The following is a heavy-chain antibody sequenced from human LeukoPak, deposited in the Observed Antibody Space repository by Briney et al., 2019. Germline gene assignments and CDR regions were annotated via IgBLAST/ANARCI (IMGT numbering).Heavy chain of an antibody. CDR1: GFTFTTYA. CDR2: ITGSGGST. D-gene: IGHD7-27*01. Sequence: PGRSLRLSCAASGFTFTTYALTWVRQAPGKGLEWVSAITGSGGSTYYADSVRGRFTISRDNSKNTLYLQMNSLRAEDTAVYYCARGNWGRTYYFDYWGQGTLVTVSS. CDR3: ARGNWGRTYYFDY. J-gene: IGHJ4*02. V-gene: IGHV3-23*01.